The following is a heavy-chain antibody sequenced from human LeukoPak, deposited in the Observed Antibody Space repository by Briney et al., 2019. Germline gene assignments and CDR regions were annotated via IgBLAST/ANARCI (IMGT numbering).Heavy chain of an antibody. D-gene: IGHD3-3*01. CDR2: ISAYNGNT. V-gene: IGHV1-18*01. J-gene: IGHJ6*02. CDR1: GYTFTSYG. Sequence: AASVKVSCKASGYTFTSYGISWVRQAPGQGLEWMGWISAYNGNTNYAQKLQGRVTMTTDTSTSTAYMELGSLRSDDTAVYYCARDRPDTIFGASGYYYYGMDVWGQGTTVTVSS. CDR3: ARDRPDTIFGASGYYYYGMDV.